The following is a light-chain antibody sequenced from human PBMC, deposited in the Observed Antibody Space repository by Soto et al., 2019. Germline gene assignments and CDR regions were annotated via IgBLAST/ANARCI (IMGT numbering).Light chain of an antibody. CDR3: KEYDTYST. CDR1: QSISNW. J-gene: IGKJ1*01. Sequence: DIQMTQSPSTLSASVGDRVTITCRASQSISNWLAWYQQKPGKAPKLLIYKASILESGVPSRFSGSGSGTEFNLTISSLQPDDFATYYCKEYDTYSTFGQGTKVEI. CDR2: KAS. V-gene: IGKV1-5*03.